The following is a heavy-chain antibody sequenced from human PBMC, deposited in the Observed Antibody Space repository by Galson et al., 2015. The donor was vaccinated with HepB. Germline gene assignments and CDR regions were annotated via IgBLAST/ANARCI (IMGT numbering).Heavy chain of an antibody. J-gene: IGHJ5*02. CDR3: ARRKSPIEVAGIDWFDP. D-gene: IGHD6-19*01. Sequence: SVKVSCKASGYTFTSYGITWVRQAPGQGLEWMGWISVYNGNTNYAHKLRGRVTMTTDTSTNTAYMELRSLRSDDTAVYFCARRKSPIEVAGIDWFDPWGQGTLVTVSS. CDR2: ISVYNGNT. V-gene: IGHV1-18*01. CDR1: GYTFTSYG.